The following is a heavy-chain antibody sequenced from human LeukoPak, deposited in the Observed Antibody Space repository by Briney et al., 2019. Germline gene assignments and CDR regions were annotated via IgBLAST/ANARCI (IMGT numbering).Heavy chain of an antibody. CDR2: IYHSGST. CDR3: ARHSVPAAIDY. D-gene: IGHD2-2*01. J-gene: IGHJ4*02. CDR1: GYSISSGYY. Sequence: SETLSLTCAVSGYSISSGYYWGWIRQPPGKGLEWIGSIYHSGSTYYNPSLKSRVTISVDTSKNQFSQKLSSVTAADTAVYYCARHSVPAAIDYWGQGTLVTVSS. V-gene: IGHV4-38-2*01.